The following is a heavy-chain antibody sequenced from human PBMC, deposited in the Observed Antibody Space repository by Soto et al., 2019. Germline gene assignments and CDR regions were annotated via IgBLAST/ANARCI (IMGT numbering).Heavy chain of an antibody. V-gene: IGHV3-7*03. CDR3: ASRHRNSQYYGVLDY. D-gene: IGHD3-3*01. Sequence: SWISKKQGTGLEWVANIKHDGTERDYADSVKGRFTISRDNVKNSLFLQMNNLRPEDSATYYCASRHRNSQYYGVLDYWVQRTLVPVFS. J-gene: IGHJ4*02. CDR2: IKHDGTER.